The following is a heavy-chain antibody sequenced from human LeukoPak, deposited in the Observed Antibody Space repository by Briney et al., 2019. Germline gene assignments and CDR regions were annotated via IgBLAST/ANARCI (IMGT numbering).Heavy chain of an antibody. Sequence: GASVKVSCKASGYSFTDKYMHWVRQAPGQGLEWMGRINPNSGGTNYAQKFQGRVTMTTDTSMSTAYMELSRLISDDTAVYYCARAGGRSWFDPWGQGTLVTVSS. V-gene: IGHV1-2*06. J-gene: IGHJ5*02. CDR2: INPNSGGT. CDR1: GYSFTDKY. CDR3: ARAGGRSWFDP. D-gene: IGHD2-15*01.